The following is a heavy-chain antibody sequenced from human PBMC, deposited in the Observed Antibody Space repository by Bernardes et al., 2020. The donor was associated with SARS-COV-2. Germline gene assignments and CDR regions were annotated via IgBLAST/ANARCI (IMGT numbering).Heavy chain of an antibody. V-gene: IGHV1-2*02. CDR1: GYTFTGYY. J-gene: IGHJ6*02. CDR3: AIPPTNYDRYGMDV. D-gene: IGHD3-22*01. CDR2: INPNSGGT. Sequence: ATSKDSCKASGYTFTGYYIHWVRQAPGQGLEWMGWINPNSGGTNYAQKFQDRVTMTRDTSISTAYMELSRLRSDDTAVYYCAIPPTNYDRYGMDVWGQGTTVTVSS.